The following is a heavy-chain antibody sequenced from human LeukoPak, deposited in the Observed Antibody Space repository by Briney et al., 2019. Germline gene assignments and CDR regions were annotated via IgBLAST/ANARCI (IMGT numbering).Heavy chain of an antibody. CDR1: GFTFSSYS. J-gene: IGHJ4*02. Sequence: GGSLRLSCAASGFTFSSYSMNWVRQAPGKGLEWVSSISSSSSYIYYADSVKGRFTISRDNAKNSLYLQMNSLRAEDTAVYYCARDPKFTNYFDYWGQGTLVTVSS. V-gene: IGHV3-21*01. CDR2: ISSSSSYI. D-gene: IGHD2-2*01. CDR3: ARDPKFTNYFDY.